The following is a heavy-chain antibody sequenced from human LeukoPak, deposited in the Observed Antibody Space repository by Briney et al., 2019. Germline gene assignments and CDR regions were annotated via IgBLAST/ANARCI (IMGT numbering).Heavy chain of an antibody. Sequence: GGSLRLSCAASGFTFSSYAMSCVRQTPGKGLEWVSAISGSGGSTYYADSVKGRFTISRDNSKNTLYLQMNSLRAEDTAVYYCAKDLGTMVRVYYFDYWGQGTLVTVSS. V-gene: IGHV3-23*01. CDR3: AKDLGTMVRVYYFDY. CDR2: ISGSGGST. J-gene: IGHJ4*02. D-gene: IGHD3-10*01. CDR1: GFTFSSYA.